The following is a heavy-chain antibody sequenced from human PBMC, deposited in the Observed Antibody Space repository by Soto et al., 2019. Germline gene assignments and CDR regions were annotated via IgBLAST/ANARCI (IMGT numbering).Heavy chain of an antibody. CDR2: IYSGGST. CDR1: GFTFSSYG. CDR3: ARDSGSYLY. Sequence: GGSLRLSCAASGFTFSSYGVHWVRQAPGKGLEWVAVIYSGGSTYYADSVKGRFTISRDNSKNTLYLQMNSLRAEDTAVYYCARDSGSYLYWGQGTLVTVSS. J-gene: IGHJ4*02. V-gene: IGHV3-NL1*01. D-gene: IGHD1-26*01.